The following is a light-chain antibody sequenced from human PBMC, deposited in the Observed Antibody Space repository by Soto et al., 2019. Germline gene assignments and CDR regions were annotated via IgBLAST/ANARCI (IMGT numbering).Light chain of an antibody. CDR2: GNK. CDR1: GLNIGAGYD. Sequence: QSVLTQPPSVSGALGQRVTISCTGSGLNIGAGYDVHWYQQLPGTAPQVVIYGNKIRPSGVPDRFSGSKSGTSASLAITGLQAEDEAEYYCQSFDAGVSGYVFGPGTKLTVL. J-gene: IGLJ1*01. CDR3: QSFDAGVSGYV. V-gene: IGLV1-40*01.